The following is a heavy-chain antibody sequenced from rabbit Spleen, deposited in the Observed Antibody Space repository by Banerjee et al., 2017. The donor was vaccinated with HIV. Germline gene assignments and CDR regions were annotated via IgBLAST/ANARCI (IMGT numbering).Heavy chain of an antibody. J-gene: IGHJ4*01. Sequence: QEQLEESGGDLVKPEGSLTLTCTASGFSLSRDYWICWVRQAPGKGLEWIACIDAGVKGTTYYASWAKGRFAVSKTSPTTVTLQMTSLTAADMATYFCARDGSGWGVLSYYFNLWGPGTLVTVS. CDR2: IDAGVKGTT. CDR3: ARDGSGWGVLSYYFNL. D-gene: IGHD4-1*01. CDR1: GFSLSRDYW. V-gene: IGHV1S45*01.